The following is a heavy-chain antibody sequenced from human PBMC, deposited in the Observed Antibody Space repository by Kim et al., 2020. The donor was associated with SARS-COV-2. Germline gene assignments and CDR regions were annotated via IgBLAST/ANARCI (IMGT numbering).Heavy chain of an antibody. J-gene: IGHJ6*02. V-gene: IGHV4-34*01. CDR1: GGSFSGYY. Sequence: SETLSLTCAVYGGSFSGYYWSWIRQPPGKGLEWIGEINHSGSTNYNPSLKSRVTISVDTSKNQFSLKLSSVTAADTAVYYCARVSITMIVVVIIPYYYYGMDVWGQGTTVTVSS. CDR3: ARVSITMIVVVIIPYYYYGMDV. D-gene: IGHD3-22*01. CDR2: INHSGST.